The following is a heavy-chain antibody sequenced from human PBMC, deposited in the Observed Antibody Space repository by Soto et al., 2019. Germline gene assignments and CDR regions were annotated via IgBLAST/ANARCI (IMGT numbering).Heavy chain of an antibody. CDR2: INSGGEST. J-gene: IGHJ4*02. V-gene: IGHV3-23*01. D-gene: IGHD1-26*01. CDR1: GFTFSNFA. CDR3: ASGPPTVGSIHLVFAY. Sequence: EVQLLESGGGLVQPGGSLKVSCAASGFTFSNFAMNWVRQAPGKGLEWVSLINSGGESTYYADSVEGRFTISRDNSKNTLYLQMNSLGAEDTAVYFCASGPPTVGSIHLVFAYGGQGILVTVSS.